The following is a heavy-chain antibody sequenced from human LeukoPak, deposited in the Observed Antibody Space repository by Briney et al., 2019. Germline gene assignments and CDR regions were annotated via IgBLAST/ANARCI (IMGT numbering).Heavy chain of an antibody. CDR1: GSTFSSYA. J-gene: IGHJ4*02. V-gene: IGHV3-30-3*01. CDR3: ARAHYYDSSGYSNFDY. Sequence: PGRSLRLSCAASGSTFSSYAMHWVRQAPGKGLEWVAVISYDGSNKYYADSVKGRFTISRDNSKNTLYLQMNSLRAEDTAVYYCARAHYYDSSGYSNFDYWGQGTLVTVSS. CDR2: ISYDGSNK. D-gene: IGHD3-22*01.